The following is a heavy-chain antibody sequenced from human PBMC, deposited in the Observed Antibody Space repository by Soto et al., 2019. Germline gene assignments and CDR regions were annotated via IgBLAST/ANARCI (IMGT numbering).Heavy chain of an antibody. CDR2: IYYSGST. J-gene: IGHJ5*02. CDR3: ARFYRRAVAGTRWFDP. Sequence: SETLSLTCTVSGGSISSYYWSWIRQTPGKGLEWIGYIYYSGSTNYNPSLKSRVTIAVDTSKNQFSLKLSSVTAADTAVYYCARFYRRAVAGTRWFDPWGQGTLVTVSS. V-gene: IGHV4-59*01. CDR1: GGSISSYY. D-gene: IGHD6-19*01.